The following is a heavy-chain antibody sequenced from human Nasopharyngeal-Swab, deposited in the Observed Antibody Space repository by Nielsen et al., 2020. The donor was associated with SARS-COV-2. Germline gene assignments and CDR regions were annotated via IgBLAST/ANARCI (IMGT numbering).Heavy chain of an antibody. V-gene: IGHV3-23*01. CDR3: AKEWAMFTMVRGATEDY. CDR2: ISGSGGST. CDR1: GFTFSSYA. D-gene: IGHD3-10*01. Sequence: GGSLRLSCAASGFTFSSYAMSWVRQDPGKGLEGVSAISGSGGSTYYADSVKGRFTISRDNSKNTLYLQMNSLRAEDTAVYYCAKEWAMFTMVRGATEDYWGQGTLVTVSS. J-gene: IGHJ4*02.